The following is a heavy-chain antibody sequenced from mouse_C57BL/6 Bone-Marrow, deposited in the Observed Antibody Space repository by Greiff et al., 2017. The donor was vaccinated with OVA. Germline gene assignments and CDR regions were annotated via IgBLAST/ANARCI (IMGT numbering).Heavy chain of an antibody. CDR3: AREGIDYDYDVAMDY. CDR1: GYTFTSYW. CDR2: IDPSDSYT. J-gene: IGHJ4*01. Sequence: QVQLQQPGAELVKPGASVKLSCKASGYTFTSYWMQWVKQRPGQGLEWIGEIDPSDSYTNYNQKFKGKATLTVDTSSSTAYMQLSSLTSEDSAVYYCAREGIDYDYDVAMDYWGQGTSVTVSS. V-gene: IGHV1-50*01. D-gene: IGHD2-4*01.